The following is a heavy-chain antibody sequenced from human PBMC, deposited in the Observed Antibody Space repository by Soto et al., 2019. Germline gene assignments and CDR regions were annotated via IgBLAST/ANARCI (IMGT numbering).Heavy chain of an antibody. D-gene: IGHD2-15*01. CDR3: ARGLGWYPNWFDP. J-gene: IGHJ5*02. Sequence: SETLSLTSTVSGGSTSSGGYYWSWIRQHPGKGLEWIGYIYYSGSTYYNPSLKSRVTISVDTSKNQFSLKLSSVTAADTAVYYCARGLGWYPNWFDPWGQGTLVTVSS. V-gene: IGHV4-31*03. CDR1: GGSTSSGGYY. CDR2: IYYSGST.